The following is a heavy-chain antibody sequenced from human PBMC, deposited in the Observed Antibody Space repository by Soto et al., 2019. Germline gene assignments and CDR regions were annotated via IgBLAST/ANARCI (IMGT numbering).Heavy chain of an antibody. Sequence: PLETLSLTCTVAGGSISSYDWSWIRQPPGKGLEWIGYIYYSGSTNYNPSLKSRVTISVDTSKNQFSLKLSSVTAADTAVYYCARGTYYDILPGYLTGDYYYSGMDVWGQGTTVTVSS. CDR2: IYYSGST. CDR1: GGSISSYD. V-gene: IGHV4-59*01. D-gene: IGHD3-9*01. J-gene: IGHJ6*02. CDR3: ARGTYYDILPGYLTGDYYYSGMDV.